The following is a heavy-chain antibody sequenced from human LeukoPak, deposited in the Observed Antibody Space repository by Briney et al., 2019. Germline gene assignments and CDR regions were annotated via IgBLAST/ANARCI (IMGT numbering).Heavy chain of an antibody. V-gene: IGHV4-34*01. J-gene: IGHJ4*02. Sequence: SETLSLTCTVSGGSIRTYYWGWIRQPPGKGLEWIGEINHSGSTNYNPSLKSRVTISVDTSKNQFSLKLSSVTAADTAVYYCARLHMVRGVIWGQGTLVTVSS. CDR3: ARLHMVRGVI. CDR2: INHSGST. CDR1: GGSIRTYY. D-gene: IGHD3-10*01.